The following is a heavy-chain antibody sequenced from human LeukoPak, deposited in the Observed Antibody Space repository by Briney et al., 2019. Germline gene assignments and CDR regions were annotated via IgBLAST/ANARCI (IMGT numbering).Heavy chain of an antibody. CDR1: GFTFDDYA. V-gene: IGHV3-9*01. D-gene: IGHD5-12*01. Sequence: PGGSLRLSCAVSGFTFDDYAMHWVRLVPGKGLEWVSGISWNSDTIGYGDSVKGRFTISRDNAKNSLYLQMNSPRPEDTALYYCATNGGGDSGYGNFDYWGQGTLVTVSS. CDR3: ATNGGGDSGYGNFDY. CDR2: ISWNSDTI. J-gene: IGHJ4*02.